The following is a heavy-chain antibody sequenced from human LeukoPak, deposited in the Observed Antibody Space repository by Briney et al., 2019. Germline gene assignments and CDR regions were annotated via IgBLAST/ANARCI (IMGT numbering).Heavy chain of an antibody. CDR2: ISYDGSNK. Sequence: PGGSLRLSCAASGFIFSSYAMHWVRQAPGKGLEWVAVISYDGSNKYYADSVKGRFTISRGNSKNTLYLQMGSLRAEDMAVYYCARDRYPTVTTFGKPVLPGDYWGQGTLVTVSS. J-gene: IGHJ4*02. D-gene: IGHD4-17*01. CDR3: ARDRYPTVTTFGKPVLPGDY. CDR1: GFIFSSYA. V-gene: IGHV3-30*14.